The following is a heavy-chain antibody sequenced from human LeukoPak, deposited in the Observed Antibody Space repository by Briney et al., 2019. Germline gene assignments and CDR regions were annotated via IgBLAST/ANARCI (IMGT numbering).Heavy chain of an antibody. CDR3: ARSYCSGGSCYRTFDY. D-gene: IGHD2-15*01. V-gene: IGHV4-31*03. Sequence: SETLSLTCTVSGGSISSGGYYWSWIRQHPGKGLEWIGYIYYSGSTYYNPSLKSRVTISVDTSKNQFSLKLSSVTAAGTAVYYCARSYCSGGSCYRTFDYWGQGTLVTVSS. J-gene: IGHJ4*02. CDR1: GGSISSGGYY. CDR2: IYYSGST.